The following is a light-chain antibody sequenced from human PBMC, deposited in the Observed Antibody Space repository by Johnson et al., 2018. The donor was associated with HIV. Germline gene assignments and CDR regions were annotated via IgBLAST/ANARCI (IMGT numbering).Light chain of an antibody. CDR3: GTWESSLRKV. V-gene: IGLV1-51*02. Sequence: QSVLTQPPSVSAAPGQKVTISCSGSSSNIGNNYVSWYQQLPGTAPKLLIYENNKRPSGIPDRFSGSKSGTSATLGITGLQTGDEADYYGGTWESSLRKVFGTGTKVTVL. CDR1: SSNIGNNY. J-gene: IGLJ1*01. CDR2: ENN.